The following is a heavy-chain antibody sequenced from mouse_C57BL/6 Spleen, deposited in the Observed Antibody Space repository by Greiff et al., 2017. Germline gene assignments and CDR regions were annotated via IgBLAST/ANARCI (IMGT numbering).Heavy chain of an antibody. CDR1: GYTFTDYT. Sequence: VQLQQSDAELVKPGASVKISCKVSGYTFTDYTIDWMKQSPEQGLEWIGYIYPRDGSTKYNEKFKGKATLTADKSSSTVYMQLNSLTSDDTAVYFCARDDYSYFDYWGQGTTLTVSA. CDR3: ARDDYSYFDY. J-gene: IGHJ2*01. V-gene: IGHV1-78*01. D-gene: IGHD2-4*01. CDR2: IYPRDGST.